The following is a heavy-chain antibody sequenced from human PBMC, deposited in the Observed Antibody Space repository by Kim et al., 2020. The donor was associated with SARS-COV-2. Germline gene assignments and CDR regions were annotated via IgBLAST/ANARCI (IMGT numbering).Heavy chain of an antibody. CDR1: GVSIRSSNYY. V-gene: IGHV4-39*02. CDR3: TRAVVHTDFRY. J-gene: IGHJ4*02. D-gene: IGHD2-15*01. Sequence: SETLSLTCSVSGVSIRSSNYYWVWTRQPPGKGLEWIGCIIDTGSTSYTQSLNSRVTISVDTSKNHFSRSLNSVPAADAAVYYCTRAVVHTDFRYWGQGTPDRVSS. CDR2: IIDTGST.